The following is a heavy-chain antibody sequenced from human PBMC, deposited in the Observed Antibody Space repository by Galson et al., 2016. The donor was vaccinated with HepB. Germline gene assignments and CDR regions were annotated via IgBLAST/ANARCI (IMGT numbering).Heavy chain of an antibody. Sequence: SVKVSCKASAGTLFTFAISWVRRAPGQGLEWMGVINPIFGTPNYAQNFQGRATITADRSTTTAYMELSSLRSEDTAVYYCVRDLWASMTSVTSSDAFDIWGQGTKVTVSS. CDR1: AGTLFTFA. V-gene: IGHV1-69*06. CDR2: INPIFGTP. CDR3: VRDLWASMTSVTSSDAFDI. J-gene: IGHJ3*02. D-gene: IGHD4-17*01.